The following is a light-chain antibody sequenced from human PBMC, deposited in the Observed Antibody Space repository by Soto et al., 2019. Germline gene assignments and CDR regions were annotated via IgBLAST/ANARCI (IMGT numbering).Light chain of an antibody. V-gene: IGKV3-20*01. CDR1: QSVSSNY. Sequence: EIVLTQSPGTLSLSPGERATLSCRASQSVSSNYLAWYQQKPGQAPRLLIYAASKRAAGIPDRFSGSGSGSDFTLTISRLEPEDFAVYYCQQCGNSPWTFGQGTKVEIK. CDR3: QQCGNSPWT. J-gene: IGKJ1*01. CDR2: AAS.